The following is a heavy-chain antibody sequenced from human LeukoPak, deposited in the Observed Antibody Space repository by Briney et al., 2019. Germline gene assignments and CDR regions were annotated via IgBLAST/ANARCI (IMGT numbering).Heavy chain of an antibody. D-gene: IGHD1-26*01. J-gene: IGHJ3*02. V-gene: IGHV4-59*01. Sequence: SETLSLTCTASGGSISSYYWSWIRQPPGKGLEWIGYIYYSGSTNYNPSLKSRVTISVDTSKNQFSLKLSSVTAADTAVYYCASFSGSYFSDAFAIWGQGTMVTVSS. CDR2: IYYSGST. CDR1: GGSISSYY. CDR3: ASFSGSYFSDAFAI.